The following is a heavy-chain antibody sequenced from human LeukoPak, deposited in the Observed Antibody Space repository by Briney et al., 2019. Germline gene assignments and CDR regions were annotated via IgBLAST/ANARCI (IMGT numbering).Heavy chain of an antibody. CDR2: INDSVRT. Sequence: LETLSLTPAVSGGSSTGYYWTWIPQPPGKGREWGGEINDSVRTNYNTSPKSRVAISLDASNNQFALELTSVTAADTALYYCTAIRNTATLLSCPYNWFDPWGQGNLVTVSS. CDR3: TAIRNTATLLSCPYNWFDP. D-gene: IGHD2-21*02. J-gene: IGHJ5*02. CDR1: GGSSTGYY. V-gene: IGHV4-34*01.